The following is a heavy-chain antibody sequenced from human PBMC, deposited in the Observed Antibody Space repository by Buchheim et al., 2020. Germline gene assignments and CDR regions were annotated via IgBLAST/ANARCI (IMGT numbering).Heavy chain of an antibody. CDR1: GGSFSGHY. Sequence: QVQLQESGPGLVKPSETLSLTCIVSGGSFSGHYWSWIRQSPGKGLEWLGHIYYTGTTNYNPSLNSRVAISLDRSKNQFSLKVNSVTAVDTAVYYCARTPVGGWGKIDYWGQGTL. CDR2: IYYTGTT. CDR3: ARTPVGGWGKIDY. D-gene: IGHD2-8*02. V-gene: IGHV4-59*11. J-gene: IGHJ4*02.